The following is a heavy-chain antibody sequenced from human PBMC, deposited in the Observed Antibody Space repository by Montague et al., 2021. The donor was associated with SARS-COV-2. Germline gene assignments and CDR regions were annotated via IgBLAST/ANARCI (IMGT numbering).Heavy chain of an antibody. CDR2: IYYCVST. D-gene: IGHD2-15*01. Sequence: SETLSLTCTVSGGSISSYDYCWIRQPPGKGLQWNGYIYYCVSTNYNPSLKSRLTISVDTPKNQFSLKLSSVTAADTAASYCARLESGDCSGGSCYSSCFDLWGQGTMVTVSS. CDR3: ARLESGDCSGGSCYSSCFDL. J-gene: IGHJ3*01. CDR1: GGSISSYD. V-gene: IGHV4-59*08.